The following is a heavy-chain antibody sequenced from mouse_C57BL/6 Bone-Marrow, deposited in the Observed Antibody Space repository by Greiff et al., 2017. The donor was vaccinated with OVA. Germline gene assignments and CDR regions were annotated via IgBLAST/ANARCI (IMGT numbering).Heavy chain of an antibody. J-gene: IGHJ2*01. CDR3: ARCRQIVAPRYFDY. Sequence: EVKLMESGGGLVKPGGSLKLSCEASGFTFSSYAMTWVRQTPEKRLEWVATISDGGSYTYYPDNVKGRFTISRDNAKNILYLQMSHLKSEDTAMYYCARCRQIVAPRYFDYWGQGTTLTVSA. CDR2: ISDGGSYT. CDR1: GFTFSSYA. D-gene: IGHD1-1*01. V-gene: IGHV5-4*03.